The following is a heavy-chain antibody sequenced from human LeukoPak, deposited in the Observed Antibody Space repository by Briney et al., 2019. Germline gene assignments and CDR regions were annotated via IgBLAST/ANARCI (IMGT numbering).Heavy chain of an antibody. Sequence: SQTLSLTCATSGDSVSSNSAAWNWIRQSPSRGLEWLGRTYYRSKWYNDYEVSVKGRITINPDTSKNQFSLQLNSVTPEDTAVYYCTRDPYYGSGRAGYYGMDVWGQGTTVTVSS. V-gene: IGHV6-1*01. J-gene: IGHJ6*02. CDR3: TRDPYYGSGRAGYYGMDV. CDR2: TYYRSKWYN. CDR1: GDSVSSNSAA. D-gene: IGHD3-10*01.